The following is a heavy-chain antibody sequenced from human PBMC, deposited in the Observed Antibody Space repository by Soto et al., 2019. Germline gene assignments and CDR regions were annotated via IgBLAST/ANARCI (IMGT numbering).Heavy chain of an antibody. CDR3: AKDWGFVVVTDIRSGPIDY. D-gene: IGHD2-21*02. CDR2: ISYDGSNK. Sequence: GVSLRLSCAASGFTFSSYGMHWVRQAPGKGLEWVAVISYDGSNKYYADSVKGRFTISTDNSTNTLYLQMNSLRAEDKAVYYCAKDWGFVVVTDIRSGPIDYWGQ. CDR1: GFTFSSYG. J-gene: IGHJ4*02. V-gene: IGHV3-30*18.